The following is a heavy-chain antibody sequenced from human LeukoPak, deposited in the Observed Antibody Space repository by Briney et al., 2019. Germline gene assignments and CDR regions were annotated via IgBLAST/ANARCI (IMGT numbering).Heavy chain of an antibody. CDR2: INHSGST. V-gene: IGHV4-34*01. Sequence: SETLSLTCAVYGGSFSGYYWSWIRQPPGKGLEWIGEINHSGSTNYNPSLKSRVTISVDTSKNQFSLKLSSVTAADTAVYYCATDTGYLGGEFFEYWGQGSLVTVSS. J-gene: IGHJ4*02. CDR3: ATDTGYLGGEFFEY. D-gene: IGHD3-16*01. CDR1: GGSFSGYY.